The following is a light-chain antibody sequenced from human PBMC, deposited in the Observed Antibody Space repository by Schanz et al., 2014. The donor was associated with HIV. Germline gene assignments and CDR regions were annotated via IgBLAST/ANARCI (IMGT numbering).Light chain of an antibody. V-gene: IGLV4-69*01. Sequence: QLVLTQSPSASASLGASVKLTCTLSSGHSSYAIAWHQQQPETGPRYLMKLNSDGSHSNGDGIPDRFSGSSSGAERYLTIPSLQAEDEADYYCQTWGTGIVVFGGGTKLTVL. CDR1: SGHSSYA. CDR2: LNSDGSH. J-gene: IGLJ2*01. CDR3: QTWGTGIVV.